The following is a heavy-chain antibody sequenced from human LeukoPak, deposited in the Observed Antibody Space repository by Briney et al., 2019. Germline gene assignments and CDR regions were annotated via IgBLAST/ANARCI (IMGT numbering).Heavy chain of an antibody. CDR3: ARQPTGSYQWTFDY. D-gene: IGHD1-26*01. CDR1: GGSFSGYY. Sequence: SETLSLTCAVYGGSFSGYYWSWIRQPPGKGVGWIGTVHYAGEVFYNPSLKSRVTIFVDTSKNQFSLSLISVTAADTAVYYCARQPTGSYQWTFDYWGQGTLATVSS. J-gene: IGHJ4*02. V-gene: IGHV4-34*01. CDR2: VHYAGEV.